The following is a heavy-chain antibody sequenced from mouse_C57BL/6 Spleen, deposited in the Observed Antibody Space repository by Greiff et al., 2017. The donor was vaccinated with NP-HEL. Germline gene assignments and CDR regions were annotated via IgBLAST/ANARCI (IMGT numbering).Heavy chain of an antibody. CDR1: GFTFSSYA. Sequence: EVKVVESGGGLVKPGGSLKLSCAASGFTFSSYAMSWVRQTPEKRLEWVATISDGGSYTYYPDNVKGRFTISRDNAKNNLYLQMSHLKSEDTAMYYCARERGYAMDYWGQGTSVTVSS. CDR3: ARERGYAMDY. CDR2: ISDGGSYT. J-gene: IGHJ4*01. V-gene: IGHV5-4*01.